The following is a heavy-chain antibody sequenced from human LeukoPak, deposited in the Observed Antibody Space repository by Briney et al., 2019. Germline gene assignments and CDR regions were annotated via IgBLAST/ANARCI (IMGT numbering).Heavy chain of an antibody. V-gene: IGHV3-74*01. CDR2: INSDGSST. J-gene: IGHJ3*02. CDR1: GFTFSSYW. CDR3: VSEYSSGWEPFDI. Sequence: PGGSLRLSRAASGFTFSSYWMHWVRQAPGKGLVWVSRINSDGSSTSYADSVKGRFTISRDNAKNTMYQQMNSLRAEDTAVYYCVSEYSSGWEPFDIWGQGTMVTVSS. D-gene: IGHD6-19*01.